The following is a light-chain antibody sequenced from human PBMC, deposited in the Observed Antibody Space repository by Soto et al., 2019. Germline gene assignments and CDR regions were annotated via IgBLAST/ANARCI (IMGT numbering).Light chain of an antibody. Sequence: QSALTQPASVSGSPGQSITISCTGTSSDIGAYDYVSWFQQYSGKAPTLIIYEVRFRPSGVSSRFSGSKSGNTASLTISGIQTEDEADYYCGSYANATLIFRGGTKLTVL. CDR3: GSYANATLI. CDR2: EVR. J-gene: IGLJ2*01. V-gene: IGLV2-14*03. CDR1: SSDIGAYDY.